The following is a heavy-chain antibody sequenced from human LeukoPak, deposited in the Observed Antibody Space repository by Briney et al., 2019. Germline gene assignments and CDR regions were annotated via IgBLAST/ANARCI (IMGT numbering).Heavy chain of an antibody. V-gene: IGHV3-23*01. Sequence: PGGSLRLSCAASGFTFSNFAMNWVRQAPGKGLEWVSAISAGGTFYADFVKGRFTISRDNSKDTLFLQMNRLRPEDAAVYYCAKAPVTTCRGAYCYPFDYWGQGTLVTVSS. J-gene: IGHJ4*02. CDR2: ISAGGT. D-gene: IGHD2-21*01. CDR3: AKAPVTTCRGAYCYPFDY. CDR1: GFTFSNFA.